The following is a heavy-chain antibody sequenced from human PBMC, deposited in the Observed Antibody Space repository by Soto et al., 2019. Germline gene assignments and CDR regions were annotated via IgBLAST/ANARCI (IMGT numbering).Heavy chain of an antibody. J-gene: IGHJ3*02. V-gene: IGHV4-34*01. CDR1: DGSFSTYY. D-gene: IGHD3-9*01. CDR3: ARGGSNDWQVAFDI. CDR2: INHSGSN. Sequence: SETLSLTCVVSDGSFSTYYYNWIRQSPGKGLEWIGEINHSGSNNYSPSLKSRVTMSLDTSKNQFSLKLTSVTAADTAVYYCARGGSNDWQVAFDIWGQGTMVTVS.